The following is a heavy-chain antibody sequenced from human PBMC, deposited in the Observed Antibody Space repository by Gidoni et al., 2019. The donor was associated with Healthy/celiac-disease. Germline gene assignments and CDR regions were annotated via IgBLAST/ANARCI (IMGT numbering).Heavy chain of an antibody. V-gene: IGHV4-34*01. CDR1: GGSFSGSY. J-gene: IGHJ4*02. CDR3: ARDPYYDSSGFDY. CDR2: NNHSGST. D-gene: IGHD3-22*01. Sequence: QVQLPPWGAGLLQPSETLSLPCAVSGGSFSGSYWRWIRQPPWKGLEWIGENNHSGSTNYNPSRKSRVTISVDTSKNQFSLKLSSVTAADTAVYYCARDPYYDSSGFDYWGQGTLVTVSS.